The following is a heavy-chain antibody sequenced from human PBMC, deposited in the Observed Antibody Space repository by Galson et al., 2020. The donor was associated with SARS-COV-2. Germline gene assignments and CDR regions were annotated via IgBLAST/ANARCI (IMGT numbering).Heavy chain of an antibody. CDR1: GTSFSNYA. J-gene: IGHJ4*02. Sequence: GESLKISCVVSGTSFSNYAMSWVRQAPGKGPEWVSGISSNGGDTFYVGSVKGRFTISRDNSKDTVYLQMNSLRAEDTAVYYCARDSGWLSVIWGQGTLVTVSS. CDR2: ISSNGGDT. D-gene: IGHD6-19*01. CDR3: ARDSGWLSVI. V-gene: IGHV3-23*01.